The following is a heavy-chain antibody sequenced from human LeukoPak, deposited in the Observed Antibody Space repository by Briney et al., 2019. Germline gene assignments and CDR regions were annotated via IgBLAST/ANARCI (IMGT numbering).Heavy chain of an antibody. V-gene: IGHV3-21*01. CDR1: GFTFSSYS. J-gene: IGHJ4*02. CDR2: ISSSSSYI. CDR3: ARDGPDSSSSLSDY. D-gene: IGHD6-6*01. Sequence: GGSLRLSCAASGFTFSSYSMNWVRQAPGKGLEWVSSISSSSSYIYYADSVKGRFTISRDNAKNSLYLQMNSLRAEDTAVHYCARDGPDSSSSLSDYWGQGTLVTVSS.